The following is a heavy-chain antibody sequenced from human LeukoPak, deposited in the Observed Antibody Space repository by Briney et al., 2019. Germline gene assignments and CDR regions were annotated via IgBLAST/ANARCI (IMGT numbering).Heavy chain of an antibody. Sequence: GGSLRLSCAASGFTFNSHWMHWVRQAPGKGLVWVSRINSDGSSTSYADSVKGRFTISRDNAKNTLYLQMNSLRAEDTAVCYCARASSGWPPLIDYWGQGTLVTVSS. CDR3: ARASSGWPPLIDY. CDR2: INSDGSST. CDR1: GFTFNSHW. J-gene: IGHJ4*02. D-gene: IGHD6-19*01. V-gene: IGHV3-74*01.